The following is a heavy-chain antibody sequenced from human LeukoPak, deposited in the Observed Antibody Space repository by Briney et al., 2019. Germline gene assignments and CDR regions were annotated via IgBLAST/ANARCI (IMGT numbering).Heavy chain of an antibody. V-gene: IGHV4-34*01. J-gene: IGHJ4*02. CDR2: INHSGST. CDR1: GGSFSGYY. Sequence: SETLCLTCAVYGGSFSGYYWSWIRQPPGKGLEWIGEINHSGSTNYNPSLKSRVTISVDTSKNQFSLKLSSVTAADTAVYYCARGIRGPDYGDYGHYFDYWGQGTLVTVSS. CDR3: ARGIRGPDYGDYGHYFDY. D-gene: IGHD4-17*01.